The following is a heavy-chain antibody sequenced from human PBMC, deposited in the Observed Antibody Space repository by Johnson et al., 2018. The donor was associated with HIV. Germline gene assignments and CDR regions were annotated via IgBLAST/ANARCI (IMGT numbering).Heavy chain of an antibody. CDR3: AKVAAAMGTDAFDI. CDR1: GFTFSSYG. CDR2: IWYDGSNK. Sequence: QVQLVESGGGVVQPGRSLRLSCAASGFTFSSYGMHWVRQAPGKGLEWVAVIWYDGSNKYYADSVKGRFTISRDNSKNTLYLQMNSLRAEDTAVYYCAKVAAAMGTDAFDIWCQGTMVTVSS. V-gene: IGHV3-33*06. J-gene: IGHJ3*02. D-gene: IGHD5-18*01.